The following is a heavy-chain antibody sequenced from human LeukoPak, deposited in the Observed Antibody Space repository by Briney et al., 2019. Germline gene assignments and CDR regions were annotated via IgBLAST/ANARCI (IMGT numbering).Heavy chain of an antibody. J-gene: IGHJ5*02. V-gene: IGHV3-30-3*01. Sequence: PGGSLRLSCAASGFTSSSYAMHWVRQAPGKGLEWVAVISYDGSNKYYADSVKGRFTISRDNSKNTLYLQMNSLRAEDTAVYYCARDSTPEGYYDSSGPTSLDPWGQGTLVTVSS. CDR1: GFTSSSYA. D-gene: IGHD3-22*01. CDR3: ARDSTPEGYYDSSGPTSLDP. CDR2: ISYDGSNK.